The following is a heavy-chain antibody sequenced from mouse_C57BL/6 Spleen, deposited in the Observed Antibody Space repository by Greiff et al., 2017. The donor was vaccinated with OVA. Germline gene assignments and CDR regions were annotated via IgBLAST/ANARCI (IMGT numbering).Heavy chain of an antibody. V-gene: IGHV7-3*01. Sequence: EVMLVESGGGLVQPGGSLSLSCAASGFTFTDYYMSWVRQPPGKALEWLGFIRNKANGYTTEYSASVKGRFTISRDNSQSILYLQMNALRAEDSATYYCARYGDDGTWFAYWGQGTLVTVSA. CDR1: GFTFTDYY. CDR2: IRNKANGYTT. D-gene: IGHD2-12*01. CDR3: ARYGDDGTWFAY. J-gene: IGHJ3*01.